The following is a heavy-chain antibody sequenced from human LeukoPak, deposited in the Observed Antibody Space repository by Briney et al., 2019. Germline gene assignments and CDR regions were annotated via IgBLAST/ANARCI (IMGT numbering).Heavy chain of an antibody. CDR2: IYYSGST. V-gene: IGHV4-39*01. D-gene: IGHD1-26*01. CDR3: ATLYSGGYHGLDI. Sequence: SETLSLTCTVSGGSLSSSTYYWGWIRQPPGKGLEWIGSIYYSGSTYYNPSLKSRVTISVDTSKNQFSLKLNAVTAADTAVYYCATLYSGGYHGLDIWGQGTMVTVSS. J-gene: IGHJ3*02. CDR1: GGSLSSSTYY.